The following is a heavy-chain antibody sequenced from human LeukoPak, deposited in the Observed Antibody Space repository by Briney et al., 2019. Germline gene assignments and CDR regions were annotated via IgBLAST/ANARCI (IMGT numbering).Heavy chain of an antibody. V-gene: IGHV1-69*13. CDR1: GGTFSSYA. CDR3: ARDAELLGFDY. J-gene: IGHJ4*02. D-gene: IGHD1-26*01. Sequence: SVKVSCKASGGTFSSYAISWVRQAPGQGLEWMGGIIPVFGTAYYAQKFQGRVTITADESTSTAYMELSSLRSEVTAVYYCARDAELLGFDYWGQGTLVTVSS. CDR2: IIPVFGTA.